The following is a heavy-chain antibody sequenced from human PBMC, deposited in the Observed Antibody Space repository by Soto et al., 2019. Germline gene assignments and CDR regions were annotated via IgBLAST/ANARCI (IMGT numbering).Heavy chain of an antibody. CDR1: GFTFSTYA. D-gene: IGHD1-7*01. CDR3: AKDRNYPRDQFHY. Sequence: GRALRISCAASGFTFSTYARSWVRQAPGKGLEWVSAISANCQGIYYADSVRGRITISRDNSKNTIFLHMDSLRAEDTAVYYCAKDRNYPRDQFHYWGQGTLVTVSS. CDR2: ISANCQGI. V-gene: IGHV3-23*01. J-gene: IGHJ4*02.